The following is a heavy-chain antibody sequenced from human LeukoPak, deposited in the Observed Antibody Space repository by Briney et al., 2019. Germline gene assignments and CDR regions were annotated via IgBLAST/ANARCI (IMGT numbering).Heavy chain of an antibody. CDR1: GFTFSSYG. CDR3: ASWGGGVTRNPSN. J-gene: IGHJ4*02. D-gene: IGHD3-16*01. V-gene: IGHV3-30*02. CDR2: IRYDGSNK. Sequence: GGSLRLSCAASGFTFSSYGMHWVRQAPGKGLEWVAFIRYDGSNKYYADSVKGRFTISRDNSKNTLYLQMNSLRAEDTAVYYCASWGGGVTRNPSNGGQGTLVTVSS.